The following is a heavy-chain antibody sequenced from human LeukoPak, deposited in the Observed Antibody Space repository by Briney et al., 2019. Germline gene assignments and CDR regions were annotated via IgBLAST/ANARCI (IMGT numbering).Heavy chain of an antibody. J-gene: IGHJ5*02. CDR2: IYTSGST. CDR1: GGSISSGDYY. Sequence: SETLSLTCTVSGGSISSGDYYWSWIRQPAGKGLEWIGRIYTSGSTNYNPSLKSRVTISVDTSENQFSLKLSSVTAADTAVYYCARGREGLVWFGVLTGFDPWGQGTLVTVSS. D-gene: IGHD3-10*01. V-gene: IGHV4-61*02. CDR3: ARGREGLVWFGVLTGFDP.